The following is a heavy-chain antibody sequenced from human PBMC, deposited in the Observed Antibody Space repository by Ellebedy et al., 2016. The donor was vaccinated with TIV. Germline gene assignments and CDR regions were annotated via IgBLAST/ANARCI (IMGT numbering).Heavy chain of an antibody. CDR1: GGSISSSSYY. J-gene: IGHJ5*02. Sequence: MPGGSLRLSCTVSGGSISSSSYYWGWIRQPPGKGLEWIGSIYYSGSTYYNPSLKSRVTISVDTSKNQFSLNLSSVTAADTAVYYCARGGGLLLWFGESMNWFDPWGQGTLVTVSS. D-gene: IGHD3-10*01. V-gene: IGHV4-39*07. CDR2: IYYSGST. CDR3: ARGGGLLLWFGESMNWFDP.